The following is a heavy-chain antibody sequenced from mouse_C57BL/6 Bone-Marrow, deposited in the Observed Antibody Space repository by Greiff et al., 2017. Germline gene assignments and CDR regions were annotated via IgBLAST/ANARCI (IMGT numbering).Heavy chain of an antibody. D-gene: IGHD3-2*02. V-gene: IGHV1-9*01. J-gene: IGHJ2*01. CDR1: GYTFTGYW. CDR2: ILPGSGRT. CDR3: ARRGDSSGYEGYFDY. Sequence: VQLQQSGAELMKPGASVKLSCKATGYTFTGYWIEWVKQRPGHGLEWIGEILPGSGRTNYNEKFKGKATFTADTSSTTAYRQLSSLTTEDSAIYDCARRGDSSGYEGYFDYWGQGTTLTVSS.